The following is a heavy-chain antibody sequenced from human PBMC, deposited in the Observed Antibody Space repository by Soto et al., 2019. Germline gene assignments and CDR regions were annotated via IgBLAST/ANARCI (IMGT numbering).Heavy chain of an antibody. V-gene: IGHV1-69*12. J-gene: IGHJ6*02. CDR2: IMPVFPTP. CDR1: GGTFSTSA. D-gene: IGHD1-1*01. CDR3: ARDKDRLQLGGNYYYILDV. Sequence: QVQLVQFGAEVKKPGSSVKVSCKASGGTFSTSAISWVRQAPEQGLEWVGGIMPVFPTPDYAQNFQGRVTITADESTTTAYLELTSLSADDTAVYYCARDKDRLQLGGNYYYILDVWGQGTAITLSS.